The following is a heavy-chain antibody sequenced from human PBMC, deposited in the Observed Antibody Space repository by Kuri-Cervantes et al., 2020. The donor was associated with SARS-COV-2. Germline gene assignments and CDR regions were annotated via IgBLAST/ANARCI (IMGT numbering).Heavy chain of an antibody. CDR2: IWYDGSNK. CDR3: AKDTERTPYFDF. V-gene: IGHV3-33*06. J-gene: IGHJ4*02. D-gene: IGHD1-1*01. Sequence: LSLTCAASGFTFSSYGMHWVRQAPGKGLEWVAVIWYDGSNKYYADSVKGRFTISRDNSKNTLYLQMNSLTGDDTAIYYCAKDTERTPYFDFWGQGTLVTVSS. CDR1: GFTFSSYG.